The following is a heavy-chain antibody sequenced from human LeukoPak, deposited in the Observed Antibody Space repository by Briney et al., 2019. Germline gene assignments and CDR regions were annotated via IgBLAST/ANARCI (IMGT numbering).Heavy chain of an antibody. J-gene: IGHJ4*02. CDR1: GFTFSSYA. Sequence: GGSLSLLCGPSGFTFSSYAMSWVRQPPGRGLEWVAGVSPSGGRTIYADSAEGRFTISRDNSNDTVYLQLSSLRAEDSALYYCAKVRGVYCSSPACYYYDAWGQGTPVTVSS. CDR3: AKVRGVYCSSPACYYYDA. V-gene: IGHV3-23*01. CDR2: VSPSGGRT. D-gene: IGHD2-2*01.